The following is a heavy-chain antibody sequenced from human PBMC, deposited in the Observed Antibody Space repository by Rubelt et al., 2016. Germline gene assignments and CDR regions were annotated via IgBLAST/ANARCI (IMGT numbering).Heavy chain of an antibody. CDR3: ARKVDAIRGSASYGRMFHP. D-gene: IGHD1-26*01. J-gene: IGHJ5*02. V-gene: IGHV4-4*08. Sequence: QVQLQESGPGLVKPSETLSLPCTVSGGSISDYYWSWIRQPPGEGLEWIGEIQHSGSTHYNPTLQGRVSLYIDQSKKQFSLEWSSVTAADTAVYDCARKVDAIRGSASYGRMFHPWGQGSLVIVSS. CDR1: GGSISDYY. CDR2: IQHSGST.